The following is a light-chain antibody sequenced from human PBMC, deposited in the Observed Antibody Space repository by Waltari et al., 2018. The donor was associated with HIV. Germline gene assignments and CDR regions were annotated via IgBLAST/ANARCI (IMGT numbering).Light chain of an antibody. Sequence: EIVLTQSPVTLSFSVGERATVSCRASQSVFTYLAWYHQRPGQPPRLLIYDASNRATGIPPRFGASGSGTDFNLTISGLESEDFGLYFCQQRRAWPITFGQGTKVEIK. CDR1: QSVFTY. V-gene: IGKV3-11*01. CDR3: QQRRAWPIT. J-gene: IGKJ2*01. CDR2: DAS.